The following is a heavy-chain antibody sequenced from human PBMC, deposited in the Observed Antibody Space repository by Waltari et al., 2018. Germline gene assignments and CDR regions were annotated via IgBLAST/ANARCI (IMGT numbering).Heavy chain of an antibody. CDR1: GGSLSSYY. J-gene: IGHJ4*02. Sequence: QVQLQESGQGLVKPSETLSLTCTVSGGSLSSYYWSWIRQPPGKGLEWIGYIYYSGGTNYNPTLKSRVTITVDTSKDQFSLKLSSVTAADTAVYYCAFGRFGELNDWGQGTLVTVSS. V-gene: IGHV4-59*01. D-gene: IGHD3-10*01. CDR2: IYYSGGT. CDR3: AFGRFGELND.